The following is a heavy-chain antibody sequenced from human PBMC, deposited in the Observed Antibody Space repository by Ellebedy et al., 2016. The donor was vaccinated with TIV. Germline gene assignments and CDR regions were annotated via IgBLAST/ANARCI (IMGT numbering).Heavy chain of an antibody. CDR3: ARENEWLALDY. CDR1: GYTFTGYY. V-gene: IGHV1-2*04. CDR2: ISPNTSGT. D-gene: IGHD6-19*01. Sequence: AASVKVSCKASGYTFTGYYIHWVRQAPGQGLEWMGCISPNTSGTTYAQKFQAWVTMTRDTSTNTVYMELRRLRPDDTAVYYCARENEWLALDYWGQGTLVTVSS. J-gene: IGHJ4*02.